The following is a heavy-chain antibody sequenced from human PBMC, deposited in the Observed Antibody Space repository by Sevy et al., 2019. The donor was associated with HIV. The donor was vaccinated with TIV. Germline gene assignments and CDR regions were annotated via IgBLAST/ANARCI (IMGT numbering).Heavy chain of an antibody. J-gene: IGHJ4*02. V-gene: IGHV3-30-3*01. CDR2: ISYDGSNK. CDR3: ARDLGSGYTFDY. CDR1: GFTFISYA. D-gene: IGHD5-12*01. Sequence: GGSLRLSCAASGFTFISYAMHWVRQAPGKGLEWVAVISYDGSNKYYADSVKGRFTISRDNSKNTLYLQMNSLRAEDTAVYYCARDLGSGYTFDYWGQGTLVTVSS.